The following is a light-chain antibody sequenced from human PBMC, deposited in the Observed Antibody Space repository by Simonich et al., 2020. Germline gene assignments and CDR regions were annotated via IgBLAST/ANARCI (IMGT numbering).Light chain of an antibody. CDR3: QQYGSSPRT. CDR2: DAS. V-gene: IGKV3D-20*01. CDR1: QSVSSSY. J-gene: IGKJ1*01. Sequence: EIVLTQSPGTLSLSPGERATLSCRASQSVSSSYLAWYQQKPGLAPRLLLYDASSRATGIPDRFSGSGSGTDFTLTSSRLEPEDFAVYYCQQYGSSPRTFGQGTKVEIK.